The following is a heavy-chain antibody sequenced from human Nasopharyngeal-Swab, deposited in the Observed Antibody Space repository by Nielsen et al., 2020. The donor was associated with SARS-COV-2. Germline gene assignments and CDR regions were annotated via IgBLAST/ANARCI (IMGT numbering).Heavy chain of an antibody. CDR1: GYSMSSSAF. Sequence: SETLSLTCDVSGYSMSSSAFWGWIRQAPGKGLEWIAGLYYSGFTYYNPSLKSRVTISVDTSKNQISLKLSSVTAADTAVYYCARRTEYRASYYLGGYFDYWGQGTLVTVSS. J-gene: IGHJ4*02. V-gene: IGHV4-38-2*01. CDR2: LYYSGFT. D-gene: IGHD1-26*01. CDR3: ARRTEYRASYYLGGYFDY.